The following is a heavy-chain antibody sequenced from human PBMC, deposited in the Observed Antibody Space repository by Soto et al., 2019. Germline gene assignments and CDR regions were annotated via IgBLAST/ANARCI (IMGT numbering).Heavy chain of an antibody. Sequence: ASVKVSCKASGYTFTGYYMHWVRQAPGQGLEWMGWINPNSGGTNYAQKFQGRVTMTRDTSISTAYMELSRLRSDDTAVYYCARSAGSSWFDYCYYGMDVWGQGTTVTVSS. J-gene: IGHJ6*02. D-gene: IGHD6-13*01. V-gene: IGHV1-2*02. CDR2: INPNSGGT. CDR1: GYTFTGYY. CDR3: ARSAGSSWFDYCYYGMDV.